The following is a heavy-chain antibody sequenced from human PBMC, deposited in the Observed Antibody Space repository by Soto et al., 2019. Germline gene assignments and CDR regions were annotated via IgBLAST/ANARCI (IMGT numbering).Heavy chain of an antibody. CDR3: AKGGGNYLDY. CDR2: IISSGIDT. Sequence: GVLRLSCAASGFTFSNYGMTWARQVSGKGLEWVSTIISSGIDTYLADSVKGRFAISRDNAKNTLYLQMNSLRTDDTAVYYCAKGGGNYLDYWGQGTVVTVSS. V-gene: IGHV3-23*01. J-gene: IGHJ4*02. CDR1: GFTFSNYG. D-gene: IGHD3-10*01.